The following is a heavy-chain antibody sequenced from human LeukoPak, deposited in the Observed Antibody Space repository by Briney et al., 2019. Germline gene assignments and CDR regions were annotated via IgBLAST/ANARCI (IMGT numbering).Heavy chain of an antibody. CDR3: ARGGSWETFDAFDI. J-gene: IGHJ3*02. CDR1: GYTFTSYA. D-gene: IGHD1-26*01. Sequence: ASVKVSCKASGYTFTSYAMNWVRQAPGQGLEWVGWINTNTGNPTYAQGFTGRFVFSLDTSVSTAYLQISSLKAEDTAVYYCARGGSWETFDAFDIWGQRTMVTVSS. CDR2: INTNTGNP. V-gene: IGHV7-4-1*02.